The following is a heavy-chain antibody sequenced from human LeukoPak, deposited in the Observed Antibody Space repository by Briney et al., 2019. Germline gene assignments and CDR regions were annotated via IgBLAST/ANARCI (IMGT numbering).Heavy chain of an antibody. CDR2: VFYRDSFSYGGTT. V-gene: IGHV4-59*05. J-gene: IGHJ4*02. Sequence: SETLSLTCTVSGVSIGGYYWIWIRQSPGRGLEWIGSVFYRDSFSYGGTTFYNPSLQSRVSISVDTSKNAFSLKLTSVTAADTAVYFCARQISGNRDYWGQGILVAVSS. CDR3: ARQISGNRDY. D-gene: IGHD3-10*01. CDR1: GVSIGGYY.